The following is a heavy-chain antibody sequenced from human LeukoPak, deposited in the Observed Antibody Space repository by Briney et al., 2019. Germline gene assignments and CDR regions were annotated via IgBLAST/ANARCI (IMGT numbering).Heavy chain of an antibody. Sequence: GGSLRLSCAASGFTFSGSAMHWVRQASGKGLGWVGRIRSKGNNYATAYAASVKGRFTISRDDSKSTAYLQMNSLKSEDTAVYYCTRLYDSGFDYWGQGTLVTVSS. CDR2: IRSKGNNYAT. V-gene: IGHV3-73*01. CDR1: GFTFSGSA. D-gene: IGHD3-10*01. CDR3: TRLYDSGFDY. J-gene: IGHJ4*02.